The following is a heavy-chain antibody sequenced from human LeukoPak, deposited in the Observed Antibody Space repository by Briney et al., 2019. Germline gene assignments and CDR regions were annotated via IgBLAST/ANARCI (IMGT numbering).Heavy chain of an antibody. V-gene: IGHV3-23*01. CDR1: GFTFSSYA. CDR2: ISGSGGST. CDR3: AKDWWELPRRALDI. J-gene: IGHJ3*02. D-gene: IGHD1-26*01. Sequence: PGGSLRLSCAASGFTFSSYAMHWVRQAPGKGLEWVSAISGSGGSTYYADSVKGRFTISRDNSKNTLYLQMNSLRAEDTAVYYCAKDWWELPRRALDIWGQGTMVTVSS.